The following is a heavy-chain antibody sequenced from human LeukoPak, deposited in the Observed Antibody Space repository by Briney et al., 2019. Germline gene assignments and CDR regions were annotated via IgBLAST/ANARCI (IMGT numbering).Heavy chain of an antibody. CDR2: IYYSGIT. V-gene: IGHV4-59*08. D-gene: IGHD6-19*01. CDR3: ARRGSSGWYADFDY. Sequence: PSETLSLTCTVSGGSISSYYWSWIRQPPGKGLEWIGYIYYSGITNYNPSLKSRVTISLDTSKNHFSLKLTSVTAADTAVYYCARRGSSGWYADFDYWGHGTPVTVSS. CDR1: GGSISSYY. J-gene: IGHJ4*01.